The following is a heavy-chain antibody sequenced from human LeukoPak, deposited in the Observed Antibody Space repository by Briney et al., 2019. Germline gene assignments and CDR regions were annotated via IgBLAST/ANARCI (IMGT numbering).Heavy chain of an antibody. CDR2: ISSSRTTI. CDR3: ARALYYYDNSASGWFDP. D-gene: IGHD3-22*01. CDR1: GFTFSSYS. J-gene: IGHJ5*02. Sequence: GGSLRLSCEASGFTFSSYSMNWVRQAPGKGLEWVSYISSSRTTIYYADSVKGRFTISRDNAKNSLYLQMNSLRDEDTAVYYCARALYYYDNSASGWFDPWGQGTLGTVSS. V-gene: IGHV3-48*02.